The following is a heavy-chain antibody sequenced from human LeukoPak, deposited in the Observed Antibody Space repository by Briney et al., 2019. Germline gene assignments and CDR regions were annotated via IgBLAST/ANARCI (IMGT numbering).Heavy chain of an antibody. Sequence: GGSLRLSCAASGFTFSSYAMHWVRQAPGKGLEWVAVISYDGSNKYYADSVKGRFTISRDNSKNTLYLQMNSLRAEDTAVYYCARGTATYYYDGSGYSPTFDYWGQGTLVTVSS. J-gene: IGHJ4*02. V-gene: IGHV3-30-3*01. CDR3: ARGTATYYYDGSGYSPTFDY. CDR2: ISYDGSNK. CDR1: GFTFSSYA. D-gene: IGHD3-22*01.